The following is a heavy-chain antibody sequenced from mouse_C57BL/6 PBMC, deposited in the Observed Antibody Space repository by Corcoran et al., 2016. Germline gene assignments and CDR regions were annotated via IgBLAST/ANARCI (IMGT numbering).Heavy chain of an antibody. CDR3: ARDDYYAIDY. V-gene: IGHV1-19*01. CDR1: GYTFTDYY. J-gene: IGHJ4*01. Sequence: EVQLQQSGPVLVKPGASVKMSCKASGYTFTDYYMNWVKQSHGKSLEWIGVINPYNGGTSYNQKFKGKATLTVDKSSSTAYMELNSLTSEDSVVYYCARDDYYAIDYWGQGASVTASS. CDR2: INPYNGGT.